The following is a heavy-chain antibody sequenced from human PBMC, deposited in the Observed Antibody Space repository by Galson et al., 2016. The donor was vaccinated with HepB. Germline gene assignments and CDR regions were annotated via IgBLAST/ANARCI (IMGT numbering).Heavy chain of an antibody. CDR1: GFSMTTGRAS. CDR2: IYWNDDK. J-gene: IGHJ6*02. Sequence: PALVKPTQTLTLTCTVSGFSMTTGRASVSWIRQPPGKALEWLALIYWNDDKRYSPSLQSQLTITKDRSKTQVVLRMTNMDPEDTATYYCAHNYEFRSCHHSQNYFYYGMDVWGQGTTVTVSS. CDR3: AHNYEFRSCHHSQNYFYYGMDV. D-gene: IGHD3-3*01. V-gene: IGHV2-5*01.